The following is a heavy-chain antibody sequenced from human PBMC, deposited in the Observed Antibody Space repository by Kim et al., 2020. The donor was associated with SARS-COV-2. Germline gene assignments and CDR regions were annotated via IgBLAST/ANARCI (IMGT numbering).Heavy chain of an antibody. V-gene: IGHV1-8*01. Sequence: ASVKVSCKASGYTFTSYDINWVRQATGQGLEWMGWMNPNSGNTGYAQKFQGRVTMTRNTSISTAYMELSSLRSEDTAVYYCARGQGMITFGGVIVILDPSSPWGQGTLVTVSS. CDR3: ARGQGMITFGGVIVILDPSSP. CDR2: MNPNSGNT. D-gene: IGHD3-16*02. CDR1: GYTFTSYD. J-gene: IGHJ5*02.